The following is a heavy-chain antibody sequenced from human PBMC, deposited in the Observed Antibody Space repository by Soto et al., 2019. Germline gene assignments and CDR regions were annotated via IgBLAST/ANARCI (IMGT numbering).Heavy chain of an antibody. CDR1: GFTFSDYY. Sequence: GGSLRLSCAASGFTFSDYYMSWIRQAPGKGLEWVSYISSSGSTIYYADSVKGRVTISRNNAKNSLYLQMNSLRAEDTAVYYCSRDRSTLRGYYYYCMDVWGQGTTVTVSS. CDR2: ISSSGSTI. CDR3: SRDRSTLRGYYYYCMDV. D-gene: IGHD4-17*01. V-gene: IGHV3-11*01. J-gene: IGHJ6*02.